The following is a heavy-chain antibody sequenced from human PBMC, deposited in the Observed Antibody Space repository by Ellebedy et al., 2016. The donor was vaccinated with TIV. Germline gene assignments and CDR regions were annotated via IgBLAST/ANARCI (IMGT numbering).Heavy chain of an antibody. D-gene: IGHD3-3*01. CDR3: ARLGRITLFARNPWFDP. Sequence: SETLSLXCSVSNGSLSSGGYYWAWIRQPPGKGLEWIGSVHHSGSTYYNSSLKSRVTISVDSSNNQFSLKLTSVTAADTAVYYCARLGRITLFARNPWFDPWGQGTLVTVSA. CDR1: NGSLSSGGYY. J-gene: IGHJ5*02. CDR2: VHHSGST. V-gene: IGHV4-39*01.